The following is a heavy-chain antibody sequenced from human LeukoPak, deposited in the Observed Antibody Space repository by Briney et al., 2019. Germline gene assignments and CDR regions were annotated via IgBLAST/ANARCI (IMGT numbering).Heavy chain of an antibody. D-gene: IGHD6-13*01. Sequence: ASVKVSCKASGYTFTSYTIHWVRQAPGQGLEWMGWINTNTGNPTYAQGFTGRFVFSLDTSVSTAYLQISSLKAEDTAVYYCARAAAGIRNWFDPWGQGTLVTVSS. J-gene: IGHJ5*02. CDR2: INTNTGNP. CDR1: GYTFTSYT. V-gene: IGHV7-4-1*02. CDR3: ARAAAGIRNWFDP.